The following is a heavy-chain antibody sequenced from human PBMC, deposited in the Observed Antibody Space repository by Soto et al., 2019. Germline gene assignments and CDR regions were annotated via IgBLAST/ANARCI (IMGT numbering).Heavy chain of an antibody. V-gene: IGHV3-23*01. CDR2: IGPRDSDT. CDR3: AIGGTYRIGDIDS. Sequence: EVQLLESGGGLVQPGGSLRLSCAASGFTFSIYAMSWVRQAPGKGLEWVSGIGPRDSDTYFAASVKGRFTISGDISKDMLYHQMTSMRAEDTAVYYCAIGGTYRIGDIDSWGQGILVTVSS. CDR1: GFTFSIYA. D-gene: IGHD1-26*01. J-gene: IGHJ4*02.